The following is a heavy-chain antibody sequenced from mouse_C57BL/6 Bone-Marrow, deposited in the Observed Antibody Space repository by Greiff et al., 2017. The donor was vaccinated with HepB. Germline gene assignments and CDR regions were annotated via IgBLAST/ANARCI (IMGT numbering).Heavy chain of an antibody. CDR3: ARWGLHSSGRYFDV. D-gene: IGHD3-1*01. CDR1: GYTFTSYG. J-gene: IGHJ1*03. Sequence: EVQLQQSGAELVRPGSSVKMSCKTSGYTFTSYGINWVKQRPGQGLEWIGYIDIGNGYTEYNEKFKGKATLTSDTSSSTAYMQLSSLTSEDSAIYFCARWGLHSSGRYFDVWGTGTTVTVSS. V-gene: IGHV1-58*01. CDR2: IDIGNGYT.